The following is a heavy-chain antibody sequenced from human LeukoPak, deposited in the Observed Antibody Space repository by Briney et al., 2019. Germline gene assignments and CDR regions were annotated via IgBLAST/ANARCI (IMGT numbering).Heavy chain of an antibody. D-gene: IGHD2-2*01. V-gene: IGHV1-2*02. CDR2: INPNSGGT. CDR1: GYIFTGYY. J-gene: IGHJ6*02. Sequence: ASVKVSCKASGYIFTGYYKHWVRQAPGQGLEWMGWINPNSGGTKYAQKFQGRVTMTRDTSISTAYMELSRLRSDDTAVYYCARDLGGAWDQLLLSIDVWGQGTTVTVSS. CDR3: ARDLGGAWDQLLLSIDV.